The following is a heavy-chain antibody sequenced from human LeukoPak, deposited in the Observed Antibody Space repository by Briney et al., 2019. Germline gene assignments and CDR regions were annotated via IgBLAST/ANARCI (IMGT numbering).Heavy chain of an antibody. CDR1: GFSVTNNY. J-gene: IGHJ4*02. D-gene: IGHD5-24*01. CDR2: FYVGGAT. CDR3: ARGDGYNFFDY. V-gene: IGHV3-53*01. Sequence: HPGGSLRLSCAVSGFSVTNNYMSWVRQAPGKGLEWVSVFYVGGATYYADPVKGRFTISRDNSENALYLQMKSLRAEDTAVYYCARGDGYNFFDYWGQGTLVTVSS.